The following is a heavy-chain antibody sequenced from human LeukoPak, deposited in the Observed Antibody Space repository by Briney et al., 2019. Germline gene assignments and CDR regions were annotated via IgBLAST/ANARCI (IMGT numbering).Heavy chain of an antibody. CDR3: AKDHIWGYYGCYWYFDL. CDR1: GFTFSSYW. V-gene: IGHV3-74*01. D-gene: IGHD3-22*01. J-gene: IGHJ2*01. CDR2: INGDGSGT. Sequence: GGSLRLSCAASGFTFSSYWMYWVRQAPGKGLVWVSHINGDGSGTSYADSVKGRFTISRDNAKNTLYLQMNSLRAEDTAVYYCAKDHIWGYYGCYWYFDLWGRGTLDTVSS.